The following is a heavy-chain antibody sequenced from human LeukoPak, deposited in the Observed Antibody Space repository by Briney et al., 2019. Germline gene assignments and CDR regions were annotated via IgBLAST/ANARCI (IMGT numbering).Heavy chain of an antibody. Sequence: ASVKVSCKSSGYTFTGYYMHWVRQAPAQGLEWMGWINPNSGGTNYAQKFQGRVTMTRDTSISTAYMELSRLRSDDTPVYYCARGPSSIGYYYYYYMDVWGKGTTVTVSS. CDR1: GYTFTGYY. J-gene: IGHJ6*03. CDR3: ARGPSSIGYYYYYYMDV. D-gene: IGHD2-2*01. V-gene: IGHV1-2*02. CDR2: INPNSGGT.